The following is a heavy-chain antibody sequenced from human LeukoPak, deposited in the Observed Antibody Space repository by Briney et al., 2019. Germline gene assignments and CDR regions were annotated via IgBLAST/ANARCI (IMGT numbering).Heavy chain of an antibody. V-gene: IGHV1-69*04. CDR1: GGTFSSYA. D-gene: IGHD2-15*01. Sequence: SVKVTCKASGGTFSSYAISWARQAPGQGLEWMGRIIPILGIANYAQKFQGRVTITADKSTSTAYMELSSLRSEDTAVYYCARDRVCSGGSCYGYYYGMDVWGQGTTVTVSS. J-gene: IGHJ6*02. CDR2: IIPILGIA. CDR3: ARDRVCSGGSCYGYYYGMDV.